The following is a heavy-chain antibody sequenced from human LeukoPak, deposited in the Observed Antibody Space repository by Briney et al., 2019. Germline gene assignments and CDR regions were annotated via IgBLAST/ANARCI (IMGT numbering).Heavy chain of an antibody. V-gene: IGHV4-4*07. CDR2: IYSSGST. J-gene: IGHJ3*02. D-gene: IGHD2-2*01. Sequence: PSETLSLTCTVSGGSISSYYWSWIRQPAGKGLEWIGRIYSSGSTNYNPSLKSRVTMSVDTSENQFSLRLSSVTAADTAVYYCAISAMDAFDIWGQGTMVTVSS. CDR1: GGSISSYY. CDR3: AISAMDAFDI.